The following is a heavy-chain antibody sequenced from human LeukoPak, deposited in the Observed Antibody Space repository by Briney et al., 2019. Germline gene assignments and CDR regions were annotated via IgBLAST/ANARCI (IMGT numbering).Heavy chain of an antibody. CDR3: ARSRAVAGTSYFDY. CDR1: GYTFTSYG. V-gene: IGHV1-18*01. D-gene: IGHD6-19*01. CDR2: ISAYNGNT. J-gene: IGHJ4*02. Sequence: GASVKVSCKASGYTFTSYGISWVRQVPGQGLEWMGWISAYNGNTNYAQKLQGRVTMTTDTSTSTAYMELRSLRSDDTAVYYCARSRAVAGTSYFDYWGQGTLVTVSS.